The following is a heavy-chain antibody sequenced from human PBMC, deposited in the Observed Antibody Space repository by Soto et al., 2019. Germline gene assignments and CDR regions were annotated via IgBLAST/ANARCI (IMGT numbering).Heavy chain of an antibody. D-gene: IGHD1-26*01. Sequence: SETLSLTCAVYGGSFSGYYWSWIRQPPGKGLEWIGEIHHSGSTNYNPSLKSRVTISIDTSKNQFSLKLSSVTAADTAVYYCARRGFMDVWGQGTTVTVSS. V-gene: IGHV4-34*01. J-gene: IGHJ6*02. CDR3: ARRGFMDV. CDR1: GGSFSGYY. CDR2: IHHSGST.